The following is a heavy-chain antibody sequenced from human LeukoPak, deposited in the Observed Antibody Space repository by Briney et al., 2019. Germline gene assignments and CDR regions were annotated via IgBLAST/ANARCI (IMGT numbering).Heavy chain of an antibody. V-gene: IGHV4-34*01. Sequence: PSETPSLTCAVYGGSFSGYYWSWIRQPPGKGLEWIGEINHSGSTNYNPSLKSRVAISVDTSKNQFSLKLSSVTAADTAVYYCSIAARGVDYWGQGTLVTVSS. D-gene: IGHD6-6*01. CDR3: SIAARGVDY. CDR2: INHSGST. J-gene: IGHJ4*02. CDR1: GGSFSGYY.